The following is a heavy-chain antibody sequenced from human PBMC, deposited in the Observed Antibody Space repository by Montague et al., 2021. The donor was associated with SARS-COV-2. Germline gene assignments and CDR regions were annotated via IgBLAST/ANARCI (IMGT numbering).Heavy chain of an antibody. Sequence: SETRSLTCTVSGGSITVSRYDWGWIRQPPGKGLEWIGSVHYTGTTSYNASLKSRLTISVDTSENQFSLKMTSVTASDTAVYYCARHRANAGSFDIWGQGTMATVSS. J-gene: IGHJ3*02. CDR2: VHYTGTT. V-gene: IGHV4-39*01. CDR3: ARHRANAGSFDI. D-gene: IGHD1-1*01. CDR1: GGSITVSRYD.